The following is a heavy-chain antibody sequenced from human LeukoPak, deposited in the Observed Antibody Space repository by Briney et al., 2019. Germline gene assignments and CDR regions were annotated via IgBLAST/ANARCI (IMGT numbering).Heavy chain of an antibody. CDR2: IYYSGST. J-gene: IGHJ6*02. CDR1: GHCVSSGSYA. CDR3: ARVVAVLAYGMDV. V-gene: IGHV4-61*01. Sequence: TDTLSRTCTVSGHCVSSGSYAWSRILQPPGKGLERIGYIYYSGSTNYNPSLKSRVTITVDTSKNQFSLKLSSVIAADTAVYYCARVVAVLAYGMDVWGQGTTVTVSS. D-gene: IGHD2-15*01.